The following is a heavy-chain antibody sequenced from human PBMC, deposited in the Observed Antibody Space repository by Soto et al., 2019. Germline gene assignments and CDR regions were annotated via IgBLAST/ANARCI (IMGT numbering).Heavy chain of an antibody. D-gene: IGHD4-17*01. V-gene: IGHV4-59*01. J-gene: IGHJ4*01. CDR2: IYYTGRT. Sequence: SETLSLTCTVSGSSISPFYWSWIRQPSGKGLEWIGYIYYTGRTKYNPPLRSRVTLSLGTSRNQLSLKLSSVTAADTAVYYCTRVGGYYGDYPNFDYWGPGTLVTVSS. CDR1: GSSISPFY. CDR3: TRVGGYYGDYPNFDY.